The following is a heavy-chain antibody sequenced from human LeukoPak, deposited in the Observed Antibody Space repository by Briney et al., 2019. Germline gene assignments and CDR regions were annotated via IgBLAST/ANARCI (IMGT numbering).Heavy chain of an antibody. CDR3: ARHYSHRITMIVVIKKGGNGMDV. D-gene: IGHD3-22*01. CDR2: ISSSSSYI. Sequence: GGSLRLSCAASGFTFSSYSMNWVRQAPGKGLEWVSSISSSSSYIYYADSVKGRFTISRDNAKNSLYLQMNSLRAEDTAVYYCARHYSHRITMIVVIKKGGNGMDVWGQGTTVTVSS. V-gene: IGHV3-21*04. CDR1: GFTFSSYS. J-gene: IGHJ6*02.